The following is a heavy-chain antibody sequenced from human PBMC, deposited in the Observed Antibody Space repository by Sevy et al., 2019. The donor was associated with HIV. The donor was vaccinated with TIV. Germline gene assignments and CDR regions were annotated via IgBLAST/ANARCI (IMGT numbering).Heavy chain of an antibody. CDR1: GFTFSTYA. V-gene: IGHV3-30*04. D-gene: IGHD3-22*01. CDR3: ASHYYDTTGYYYPLDY. J-gene: IGHJ4*02. Sequence: GGSLRLSCTASGFTFSTYAMYWVRQAPGKGLEWVAVISDDGNNKDYADSVKGRFTVSRDNSKSTLYLQMYSLRAEDTAVYYCASHYYDTTGYYYPLDYWGQGTLVTVSS. CDR2: ISDDGNNK.